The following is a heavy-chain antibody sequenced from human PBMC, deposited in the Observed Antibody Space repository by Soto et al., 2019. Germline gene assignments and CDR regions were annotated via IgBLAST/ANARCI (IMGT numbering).Heavy chain of an antibody. CDR2: IGTAGDT. Sequence: GGFLRLSCAASGFTFSSYDMHWVRQATGKGLEWVSAIGTAGDTYYPGSVKGRFTISRENAKNSLYLQMNSLRAGDTAVYYCARGIGPNYDFWTTAFDIWGQGTMVTVSS. D-gene: IGHD3-3*01. CDR3: ARGIGPNYDFWTTAFDI. CDR1: GFTFSSYD. J-gene: IGHJ3*02. V-gene: IGHV3-13*01.